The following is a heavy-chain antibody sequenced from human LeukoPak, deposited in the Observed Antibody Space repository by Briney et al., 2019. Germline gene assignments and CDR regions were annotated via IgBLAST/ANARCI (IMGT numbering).Heavy chain of an antibody. D-gene: IGHD3-22*01. V-gene: IGHV4-61*02. Sequence: SQTLSLTCTVSGDSVSSGDYYWSWIRQPAGKGLEWIGCIYTSGSTNYNPSLKSRVTISLDTSKNQFSLKLNSVTAADTAVYYCARAGVTMIVVVSDYWGQGTLVTVSS. CDR1: GDSVSSGDYY. CDR2: IYTSGST. CDR3: ARAGVTMIVVVSDY. J-gene: IGHJ4*02.